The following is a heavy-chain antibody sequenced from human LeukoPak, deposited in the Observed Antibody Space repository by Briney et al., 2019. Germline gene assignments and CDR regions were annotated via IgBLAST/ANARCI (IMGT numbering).Heavy chain of an antibody. Sequence: ASVKVSCKVSGYTLNELSVHWVRQAPGKGLEWMGGFDPEDGEPIYAHQLQGRVTMTEDTSTDTAYMELSSLRSEDTAVYYCATTQMQWLLPLRTPDAFDIWGQGTMVTVSS. J-gene: IGHJ3*02. CDR2: FDPEDGEP. CDR1: GYTLNELS. D-gene: IGHD6-19*01. CDR3: ATTQMQWLLPLRTPDAFDI. V-gene: IGHV1-24*01.